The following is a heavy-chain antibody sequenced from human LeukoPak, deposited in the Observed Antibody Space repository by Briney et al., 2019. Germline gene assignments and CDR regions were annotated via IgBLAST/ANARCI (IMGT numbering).Heavy chain of an antibody. J-gene: IGHJ6*02. CDR3: ARDYFGSGSLYYYYYYGMDA. CDR1: GGSIGSGDYY. CDR2: ISSSGSYI. V-gene: IGHV3-11*04. D-gene: IGHD3-10*01. Sequence: LSLTCTVSGGSIGSGDYYWSWIRQAPGKGLEWVSSISSSGSYIYYADSVKGRFTISRDDAKKSLYLQMNSLRAEDTAVYYCARDYFGSGSLYYYYYYGMDAWGQGTTVTVSS.